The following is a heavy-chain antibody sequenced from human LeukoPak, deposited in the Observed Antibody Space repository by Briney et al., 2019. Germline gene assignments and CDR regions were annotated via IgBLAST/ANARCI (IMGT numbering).Heavy chain of an antibody. V-gene: IGHV3-30*02. CDR2: VRSDGSNK. CDR1: GFSFSSYG. CDR3: ARILDSAWGELGY. D-gene: IGHD6-19*01. J-gene: IGHJ4*02. Sequence: SGGCLRLSRAGSGFSFSSYGMHWVRQAPGKGLEWMAFVRSDGSNKYYAGSVKGRFTISRDNSKNTLYLQMNSLRAEDTAVYYCARILDSAWGELGYWGQGTLVTVSS.